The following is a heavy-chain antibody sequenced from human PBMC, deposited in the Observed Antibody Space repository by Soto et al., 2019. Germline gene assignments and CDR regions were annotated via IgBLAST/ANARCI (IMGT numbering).Heavy chain of an antibody. J-gene: IGHJ6*02. CDR1: GFTFSNYA. CDR2: IWYDGTNK. V-gene: IGHV3-33*01. CDR3: ARDGADILTGYYYYYGMDV. Sequence: GGSLRLSCAASGFTFSNYAMHWVRQAPGKGLEWVAIIWYDGTNKFYADSVKGRFTISRDNAKNSLYLQMNSLRAEDTAVYYCARDGADILTGYYYYYGMDVWGQGTTVTVSS. D-gene: IGHD3-9*01.